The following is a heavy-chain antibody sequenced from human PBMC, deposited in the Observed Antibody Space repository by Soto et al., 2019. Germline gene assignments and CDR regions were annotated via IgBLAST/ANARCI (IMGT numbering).Heavy chain of an antibody. Sequence: QVQLVQSGAEVRKPGASVKVSCKASGYTFTKYGITWVRQAPGQGLEWLGWISGDNGNTNFAQRLKDRVTMTTDTSTTTAYMELRSLRRDDTAIYYCARVASLIPIFHGLDAWGQGTPVTVSS. CDR2: ISGDNGNT. V-gene: IGHV1-18*04. J-gene: IGHJ6*02. CDR1: GYTFTKYG. D-gene: IGHD3-3*01. CDR3: ARVASLIPIFHGLDA.